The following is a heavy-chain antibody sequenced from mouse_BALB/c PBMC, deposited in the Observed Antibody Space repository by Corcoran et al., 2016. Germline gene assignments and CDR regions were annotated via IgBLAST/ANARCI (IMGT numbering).Heavy chain of an antibody. CDR3: ARSDYYGSSPDY. D-gene: IGHD1-1*01. V-gene: IGHV9-4*02. Sequence: QIQLVQSGPELKKPGETVRISCKASGYTFTTDGMQWVQKMPGKGLKWIGWINTHSGVPKYAEDFKGRFAFSLETSASTAYLQISNLKNEDTATYFCARSDYYGSSPDYWGQGTTLTVSS. J-gene: IGHJ2*01. CDR2: INTHSGVP. CDR1: GYTFTTDG.